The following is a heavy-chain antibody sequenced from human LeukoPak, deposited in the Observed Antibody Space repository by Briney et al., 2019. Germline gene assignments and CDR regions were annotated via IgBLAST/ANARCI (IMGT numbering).Heavy chain of an antibody. CDR1: GFTFSSYG. CDR2: IWYDGSNK. CDR3: ARDSYAFDI. Sequence: GGSLRLSCAASGFTFSSYGMHRVRQAPGEGLEWVAVIWYDGSNKYYADSVKGRFTISRDNSKNTLYLQMNSLRAEDTAVYYCARDSYAFDIWGQGTMVTVSS. J-gene: IGHJ3*02. V-gene: IGHV3-33*01.